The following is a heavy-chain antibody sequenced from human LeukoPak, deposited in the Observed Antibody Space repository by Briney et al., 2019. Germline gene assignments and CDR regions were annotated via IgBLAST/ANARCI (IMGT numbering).Heavy chain of an antibody. CDR2: IYYSGST. Sequence: SETLSLTCTVSGGSISSYYWSWIRQPPGKGLEWIGYIYYSGSTNYNPSLKSRVTISVDTSKNQFSLKLSSVTAADTAVYYCARHPEYYYDSSGDRVPYWYFDLWGRGTLVTVSS. CDR3: ARHPEYYYDSSGDRVPYWYFDL. D-gene: IGHD3-22*01. V-gene: IGHV4-59*08. CDR1: GGSISSYY. J-gene: IGHJ2*01.